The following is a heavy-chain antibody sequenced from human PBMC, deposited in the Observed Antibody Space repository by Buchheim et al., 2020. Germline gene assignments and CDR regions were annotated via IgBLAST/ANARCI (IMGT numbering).Heavy chain of an antibody. CDR1: GFTFSSYA. CDR3: AKIHDSRFWSTTKRGMDV. CDR2: ISGSGGST. Sequence: EVQLLESGGGLVQPGGSLRLSCAASGFTFSSYAMSWVRQAPGKGLEWVSAISGSGGSTYYADSVKGRFTISRDNSKNTLYLQMNSLRAEDTAVYYCAKIHDSRFWSTTKRGMDVWGQGTT. V-gene: IGHV3-23*01. D-gene: IGHD3-3*01. J-gene: IGHJ6*02.